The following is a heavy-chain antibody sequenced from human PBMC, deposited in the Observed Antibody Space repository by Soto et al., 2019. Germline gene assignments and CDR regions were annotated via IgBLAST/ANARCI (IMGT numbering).Heavy chain of an antibody. D-gene: IGHD1-26*01. V-gene: IGHV3-48*01. CDR2: ITSSSSTI. Sequence: EVQLVESGGGLVQPGGSLRLSCAASGFTFSSYSMNWVRQAPGKGQEWVSYITSSSSTIYYADSVKGRFTISRHNAKNSLYLQMNSLRAEDTAVYYCPRDVATAGAFFDYLGQGTLVTVSS. CDR1: GFTFSSYS. J-gene: IGHJ4*02. CDR3: PRDVATAGAFFDY.